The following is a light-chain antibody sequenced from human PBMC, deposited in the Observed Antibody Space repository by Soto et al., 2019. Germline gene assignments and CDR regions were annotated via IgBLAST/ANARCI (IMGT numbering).Light chain of an antibody. CDR1: QSVSSSY. Sequence: EIVLTQSPGTLSLSPGERATLSCRASQSVSSSYLAWYQQKPGQAHRLLIYGASSRATGIPDRFSGSGSGTDFTLTISRLEPEDCAVYYCQQYGSSPPALTFGGGTKVEIK. CDR3: QQYGSSPPALT. J-gene: IGKJ4*01. V-gene: IGKV3-20*01. CDR2: GAS.